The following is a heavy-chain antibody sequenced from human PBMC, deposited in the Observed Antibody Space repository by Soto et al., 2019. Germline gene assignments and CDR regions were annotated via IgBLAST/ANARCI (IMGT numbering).Heavy chain of an antibody. CDR2: INPNSGST. CDR3: ARAGFGVRGVIIPSYYYGMDV. CDR1: GYTFTGYY. J-gene: IGHJ6*02. V-gene: IGHV1-2*04. Sequence: WASVKVSCKASGYTFTGYYMHWVRQAPGQGREWMGWINPNSGSTNYAQKFQGWVTMTRDTSISTAYMELSRLRSDDTAVYYCARAGFGVRGVIIPSYYYGMDVWGQGTTVTVSS. D-gene: IGHD3-10*01.